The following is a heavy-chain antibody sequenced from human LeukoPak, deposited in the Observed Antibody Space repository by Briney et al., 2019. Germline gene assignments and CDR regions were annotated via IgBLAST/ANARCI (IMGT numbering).Heavy chain of an antibody. D-gene: IGHD4-17*01. CDR2: MNPNSGNT. V-gene: IGHV1-8*01. CDR3: AGGDIYGDHVFDY. J-gene: IGHJ4*02. Sequence: APVKVSCKASGYTFTSYDINWVRQATGQGLEWMGWMNPNSGNTGYAQKFQGRVTMTRNTSISTAYMELSSLRSEDTAVYYCAGGDIYGDHVFDYWGQGTLVTVSS. CDR1: GYTFTSYD.